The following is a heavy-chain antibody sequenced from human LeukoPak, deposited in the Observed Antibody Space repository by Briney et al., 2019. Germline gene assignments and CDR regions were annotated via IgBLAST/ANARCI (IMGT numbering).Heavy chain of an antibody. Sequence: GGSLRLSCAASGFTFSSYSMNWVRQAPGKGLEWVSSICSSSSYRYYADSVKGRFTISRDNYKNTLYLKMNSLRAEDTAVYYCARDSWGYSSTDDWGQGTLVSVSS. J-gene: IGHJ4*02. D-gene: IGHD5-18*01. CDR2: ICSSSSYR. V-gene: IGHV3-21*01. CDR3: ARDSWGYSSTDD. CDR1: GFTFSSYS.